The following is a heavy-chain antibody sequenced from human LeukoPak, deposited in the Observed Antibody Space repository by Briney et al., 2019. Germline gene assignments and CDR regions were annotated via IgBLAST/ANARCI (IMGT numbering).Heavy chain of an antibody. D-gene: IGHD3-16*01. Sequence: SETLSLTCTVSGGSVSSGSYYWTWIRQPPGKGLEWIGYIYYSGSTNYNPSLKSRVTISIDTSKNQFSLKLSSVTAADTAVYYCARVVGINDAFDIWGQGTKVTVSS. J-gene: IGHJ3*02. CDR2: IYYSGST. CDR1: GGSVSSGSYY. CDR3: ARVVGINDAFDI. V-gene: IGHV4-61*01.